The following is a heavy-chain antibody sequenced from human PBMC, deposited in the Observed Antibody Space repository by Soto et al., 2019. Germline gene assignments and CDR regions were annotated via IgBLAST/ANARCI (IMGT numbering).Heavy chain of an antibody. CDR1: GGSISSGGYY. Sequence: SETLSLTCTVSGGSISSGGYYWSWIRQHPGKGLEWIGYIYYSGSTYYNPSLKSRVTISVDTSKNQFSLKLSSVTAADTAVYYCASYTIFGVVHFDCWGQGTLVTVSS. CDR2: IYYSGST. D-gene: IGHD3-3*01. V-gene: IGHV4-31*03. CDR3: ASYTIFGVVHFDC. J-gene: IGHJ4*02.